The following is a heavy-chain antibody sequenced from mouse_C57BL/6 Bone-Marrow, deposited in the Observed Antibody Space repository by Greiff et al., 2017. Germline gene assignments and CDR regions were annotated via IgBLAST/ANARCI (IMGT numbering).Heavy chain of an antibody. CDR2: IYPRSGNT. CDR1: GYTFTSYG. D-gene: IGHD2-3*01. V-gene: IGHV1-81*01. J-gene: IGHJ3*01. Sequence: VQLQQSGAELARPGASVKLSCKASGYTFTSYGISWVKQRTGQGLEWIGEIYPRSGNTYYNEKFKGKATLTADKSSSTAYMELRSLTSEDSAVYFCARGRWLPGEWIAYWGQGTLVTVSA. CDR3: ARGRWLPGEWIAY.